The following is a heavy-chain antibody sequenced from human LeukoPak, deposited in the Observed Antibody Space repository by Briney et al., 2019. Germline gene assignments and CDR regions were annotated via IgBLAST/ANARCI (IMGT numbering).Heavy chain of an antibody. D-gene: IGHD4-17*01. CDR1: GGSISSYY. V-gene: IGHV4-59*08. J-gene: IGHJ4*02. CDR2: IYSSGTT. CDR3: SRHAGYGDYVDY. Sequence: MPSETLSLTCTVSGGSISSYYWSWIRQPPGKGLEWIGYIYSSGTTNYNPSLKSRITISVDTSKNQFSLRLNSVTAADTAVYYCSRHAGYGDYVDYWGQGTLVTVSS.